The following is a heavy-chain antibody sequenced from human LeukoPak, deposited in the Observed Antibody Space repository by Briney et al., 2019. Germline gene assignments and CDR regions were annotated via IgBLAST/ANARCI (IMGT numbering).Heavy chain of an antibody. D-gene: IGHD1-26*01. CDR3: ASSGSYRFDY. Sequence: GGSLRLSCAASGFTFSNYAMSWVRQAPGKGLEWVSGISGSGVTTYYADSVKGRFTISRDNAKNSLYLQMNSLRDEDTAVYYCASSGSYRFDYWGQGTLVTVSS. J-gene: IGHJ4*02. CDR2: ISGSGVTT. V-gene: IGHV3-23*01. CDR1: GFTFSNYA.